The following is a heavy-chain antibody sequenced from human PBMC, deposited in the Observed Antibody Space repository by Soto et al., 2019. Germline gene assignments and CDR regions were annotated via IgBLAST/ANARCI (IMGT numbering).Heavy chain of an antibody. J-gene: IGHJ4*02. CDR2: IYYSGST. D-gene: IGHD6-13*01. CDR1: GGSISSYY. Sequence: SSETLSLTCTVSGGSISSYYWSWIRQPPGKGLEWIGYIYYSGSTNYNPSLKSRVTISVDTSKNQFSLKLSSVTAADTAVYYCARLWYSSSWYYFDYWGQGTLVIVSS. V-gene: IGHV4-59*08. CDR3: ARLWYSSSWYYFDY.